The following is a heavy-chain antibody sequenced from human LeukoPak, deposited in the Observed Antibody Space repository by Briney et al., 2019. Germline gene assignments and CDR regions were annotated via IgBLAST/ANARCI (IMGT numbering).Heavy chain of an antibody. CDR2: IWVDGSQQ. CDR1: GFRFNTYG. V-gene: IGHV3-33*01. D-gene: IGHD2-21*02. Sequence: GGSQRLSCEASGFRFNTYGMHWVRQAPGKGLAWVAVIWVDGSQQYYADSVKGRFAISRDNSKTMVFLQMNSLRVEDTGIYYCVRGEGSDFLFDSWGQGTLVSVSS. CDR3: VRGEGSDFLFDS. J-gene: IGHJ4*02.